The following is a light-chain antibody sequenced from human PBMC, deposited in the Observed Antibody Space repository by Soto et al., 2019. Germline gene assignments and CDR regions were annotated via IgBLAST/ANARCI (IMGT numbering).Light chain of an antibody. CDR2: GAS. Sequence: EMVVTQSPGTLSLSPGERATLSCRASQSVSSSYLAWYQQKPGQAPGLLIYGASSRDTGIPDRFSGSGSGTAFTLTISRLEPEDFAVYYCQQYGSSPTLGQGTKLEIK. CDR3: QQYGSSPT. V-gene: IGKV3-20*01. CDR1: QSVSSSY. J-gene: IGKJ2*01.